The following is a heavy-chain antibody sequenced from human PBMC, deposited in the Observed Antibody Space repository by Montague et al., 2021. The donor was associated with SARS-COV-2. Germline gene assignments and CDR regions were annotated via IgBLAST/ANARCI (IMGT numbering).Heavy chain of an antibody. D-gene: IGHD5-24*01. CDR1: GDSISSSNYY. J-gene: IGHJ2*01. CDR2: IYYRGST. CDR3: ARHGGMATIVGWWLFDL. V-gene: IGHV4-39*01. Sequence: SETLSLTCTVSGDSISSSNYYWSWIRQPPGKGLEWIGSIYYRGSTYYNPSLKSRVTISVDTSMNQFSLKLSSVTAADTAVYYCARHGGMATIVGWWLFDLWGRGTLVTVSS.